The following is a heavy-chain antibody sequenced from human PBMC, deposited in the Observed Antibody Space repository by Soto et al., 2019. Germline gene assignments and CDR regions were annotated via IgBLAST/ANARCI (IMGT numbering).Heavy chain of an antibody. D-gene: IGHD2-15*01. CDR3: ARVIIFSGDDAFDI. CDR1: GGSISSGDYY. J-gene: IGHJ3*02. Sequence: SETLSLTCTVSGGSISSGDYYWSWIRQPPGKGLEWIGYIYYSGSTYYNPSLKSRVTISVDTSKNQLYLKLSSVTAADTAVYYCARVIIFSGDDAFDIWGQGKMVTVSS. V-gene: IGHV4-30-4*01. CDR2: IYYSGST.